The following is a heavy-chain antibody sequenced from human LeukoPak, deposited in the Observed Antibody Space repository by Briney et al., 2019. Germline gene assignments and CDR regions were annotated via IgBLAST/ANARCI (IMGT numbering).Heavy chain of an antibody. V-gene: IGHV4-31*03. CDR2: IYYSGST. D-gene: IGHD3-3*01. CDR1: GGSISSGGYY. Sequence: PSQTLSLTCTVSGGSISSGGYYWSWIRQHPGKGLEWIGSIYYSGSTYYNPSLKSRVTISVDTSKNQFSLKRCSVTAAVTAVYYCARGPAYYDFWSGYSSNWFDPWGQGTLVTVSS. CDR3: ARGPAYYDFWSGYSSNWFDP. J-gene: IGHJ5*02.